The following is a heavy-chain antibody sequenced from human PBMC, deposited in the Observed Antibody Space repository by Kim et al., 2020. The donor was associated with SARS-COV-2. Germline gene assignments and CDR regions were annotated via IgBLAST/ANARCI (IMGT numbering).Heavy chain of an antibody. D-gene: IGHD6-13*01. J-gene: IGHJ4*02. CDR1: GFSFDNYA. Sequence: GGSLRLSCAASGFSFDNYAMSWVRQAPGKGLEWVSAISGSGGSTYYADSVKGRFTISRDNSKNTLFLEMNSLRAEDTAVYYCTKEGSRDGIVAGGRPVGGWGQGTLVTVSS. CDR3: TKEGSRDGIVAGGRPVGG. V-gene: IGHV3-23*01. CDR2: ISGSGGST.